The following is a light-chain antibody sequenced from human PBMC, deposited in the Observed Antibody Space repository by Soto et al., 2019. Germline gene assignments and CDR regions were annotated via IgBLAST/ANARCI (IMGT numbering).Light chain of an antibody. J-gene: IGLJ1*01. CDR1: NIEIKS. V-gene: IGLV3-21*02. CDR3: HVWDSRSEHFV. CDR2: DDG. Sequence: SYELTQPPSVSVAPGQTARITCGGNNIEIKSVHWYQQKPGQAPVLVVYDDGDRTTGIPERFSGSKSGNTATLTISRVEAGDEADYFCHVWDSRSEHFVFGAGTKVTVL.